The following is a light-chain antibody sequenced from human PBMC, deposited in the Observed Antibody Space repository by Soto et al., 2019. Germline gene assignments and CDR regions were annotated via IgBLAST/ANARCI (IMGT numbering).Light chain of an antibody. V-gene: IGKV1-12*01. CDR2: TGS. Sequence: DIQMTQSPASVSASVGDRVSITCRASQGISNWLAWYKQKPGRAPKLLIYTGSSLQSGVPSRFSGTGSGTDFTLTISSLQPEDVATYYCQHANSFPITFGGGTKVEIK. CDR3: QHANSFPIT. CDR1: QGISNW. J-gene: IGKJ4*01.